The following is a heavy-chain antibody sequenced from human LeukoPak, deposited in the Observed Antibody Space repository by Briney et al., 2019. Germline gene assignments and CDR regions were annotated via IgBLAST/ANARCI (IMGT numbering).Heavy chain of an antibody. V-gene: IGHV4-59*01. CDR1: GGSISSYY. CDR3: ASGAGSYEWGFDY. CDR2: IYYSGST. J-gene: IGHJ4*02. D-gene: IGHD1-26*01. Sequence: PSETLSLTCTVSGGSISSYYWSWIRQPPGKGLEWIGYIYYSGSTNYNPSLKSRVTISVDTSKNQFSLKLSSVTAADTAVYYCASGAGSYEWGFDYWGQGTLVTVSS.